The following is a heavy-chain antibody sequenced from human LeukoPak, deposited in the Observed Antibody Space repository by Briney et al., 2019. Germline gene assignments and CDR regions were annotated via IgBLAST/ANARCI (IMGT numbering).Heavy chain of an antibody. V-gene: IGHV1-18*01. CDR3: ARDRYCSSTSCYEGRSWFDP. CDR2: ISAYNGNT. J-gene: IGHJ5*02. Sequence: PGASVKVSCKASGYTFTSYGISWVRQAPGQGLEWMGWISAYNGNTNYAQKLQGRVTMTTDTSTSTAYMELRSLRSDDTAVYYCARDRYCSSTSCYEGRSWFDPWGQGTLVTVSS. D-gene: IGHD2-2*01. CDR1: GYTFTSYG.